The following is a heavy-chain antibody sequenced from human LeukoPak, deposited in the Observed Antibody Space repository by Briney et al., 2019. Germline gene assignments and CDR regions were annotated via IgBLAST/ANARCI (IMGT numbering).Heavy chain of an antibody. J-gene: IGHJ5*02. CDR3: ARLGYSYGYSWFDP. Sequence: SETLSLTCTVSGGSISSYYLTWIRQPAGKGLEWIGRIYTSGSTNYNPSLKSRVTMSVDTSKNRFSLKLSSVTAADTAVYYCARLGYSYGYSWFDPWGQGTLVTVSS. CDR2: IYTSGST. D-gene: IGHD5-18*01. V-gene: IGHV4-4*07. CDR1: GGSISSYY.